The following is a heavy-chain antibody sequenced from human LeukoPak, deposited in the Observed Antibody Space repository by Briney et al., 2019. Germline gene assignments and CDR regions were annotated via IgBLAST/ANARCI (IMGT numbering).Heavy chain of an antibody. Sequence: GESLKISCKGSGYSFSSYWIGWVRQMPGKGLEWMGIIYPGDSDTRYSPSFQGQVTISADRSITTAYVQWSSLQASDTAMYYLARQLCSTLGSPFGHLGQGTLGTGSS. V-gene: IGHV5-51*01. CDR3: ARQLCSTLGSPFGH. D-gene: IGHD3-10*02. J-gene: IGHJ4*01. CDR2: IYPGDSDT. CDR1: GYSFSSYW.